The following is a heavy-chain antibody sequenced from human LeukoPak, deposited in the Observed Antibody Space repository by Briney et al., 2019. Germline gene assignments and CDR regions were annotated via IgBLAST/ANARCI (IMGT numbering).Heavy chain of an antibody. J-gene: IGHJ4*02. D-gene: IGHD3-10*01. CDR1: GISLSNYA. V-gene: IGHV3-23*01. CDR3: AKRGVVIRGLLVIGYHKEAYHYDV. Sequence: PGGSLRLSCVVSGISLSNYAMTWVRQAPGKGLEWVSYISERGGSTTYADSVKGRFTISRDTSENTLYLQMNNLRAEDTGVYFCAKRGVVIRGLLVIGYHKEAYHYDVWGQGVLVTVSS. CDR2: ISERGGST.